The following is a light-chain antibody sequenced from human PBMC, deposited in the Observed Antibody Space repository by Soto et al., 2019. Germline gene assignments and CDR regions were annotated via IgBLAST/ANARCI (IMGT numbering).Light chain of an antibody. V-gene: IGKV3-11*01. CDR3: QQRSNWPLLT. CDR1: HSVSSK. CDR2: DAS. Sequence: ETVMTQSPATLSVSPGERATLSCRASHSVSSKLAWYQQKPGQAPRLLIYDASNRATGIPARFSGSGSGTDFTLTISSLEPEDFAVYYCQQRSNWPLLTFGGGTKVDIK. J-gene: IGKJ4*01.